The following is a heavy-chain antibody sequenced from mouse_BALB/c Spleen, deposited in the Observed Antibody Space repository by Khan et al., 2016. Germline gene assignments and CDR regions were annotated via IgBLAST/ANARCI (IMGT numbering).Heavy chain of an antibody. J-gene: IGHJ4*01. D-gene: IGHD2-1*01. CDR1: GYSITSDYA. CDR3: ARVEAGDYYGNDYYGMDY. CDR2: ISFSGST. V-gene: IGHV3-2*02. Sequence: VQLKQSGPGLVKPSQSLSLTCTVTGYSITSDYAWNWIRQFPGNKLEWMGYISFSGSTTYNPSLKSRISITRDTSKNQFFLQLNSVTIEDTATYYCARVEAGDYYGNDYYGMDYWGQGTSVTVSS.